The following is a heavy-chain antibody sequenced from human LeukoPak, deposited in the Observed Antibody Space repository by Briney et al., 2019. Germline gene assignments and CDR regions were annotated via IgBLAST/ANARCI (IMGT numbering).Heavy chain of an antibody. D-gene: IGHD4-17*01. CDR3: ARRGENYGFDY. CDR1: GYTFTSYG. J-gene: IGHJ4*02. V-gene: IGHV1-18*01. CDR2: ISGYNGNA. Sequence: ASVKVSCKASGYTFTSYGLSWVRQAPGQGLEWMGWISGYNGNANYAQKFQGRVTMTTDTSTSTAYMELRSLRSDDTAVYYCARRGENYGFDYWGQGTLVTVSS.